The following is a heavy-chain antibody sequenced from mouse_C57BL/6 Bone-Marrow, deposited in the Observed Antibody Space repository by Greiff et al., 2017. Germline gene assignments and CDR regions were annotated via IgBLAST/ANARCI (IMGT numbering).Heavy chain of an antibody. Sequence: EVHLVESGGGLVKPGGSLKLSCAASGFTFSSYAMPWVRQTPEQRLEWVATISDGGSYTYYPDNVKGRFTISRDNAKNNLYLQMSHLKSEDTAVYYCARGPYGNWYFDVWGTGTTVTVSS. D-gene: IGHD2-1*01. J-gene: IGHJ1*03. CDR2: ISDGGSYT. CDR3: ARGPYGNWYFDV. V-gene: IGHV5-4*01. CDR1: GFTFSSYA.